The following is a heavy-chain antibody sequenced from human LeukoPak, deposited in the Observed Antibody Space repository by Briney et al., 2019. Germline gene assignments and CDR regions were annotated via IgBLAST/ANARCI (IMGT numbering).Heavy chain of an antibody. D-gene: IGHD2-2*01. V-gene: IGHV1-2*02. CDR3: AREFPSSSNWYAKWFDP. CDR2: INPNSGGT. CDR1: GYTFTGYY. J-gene: IGHJ5*02. Sequence: ASVKVSCKASGYTFTGYYMHWVRQAPGQGLEWMGWINPNSGGTNYAQKFQGRVTMTGDTSISTAYMELSRLTFDDTAVYYCAREFPSSSNWYAKWFDPWGQGTLVTVSS.